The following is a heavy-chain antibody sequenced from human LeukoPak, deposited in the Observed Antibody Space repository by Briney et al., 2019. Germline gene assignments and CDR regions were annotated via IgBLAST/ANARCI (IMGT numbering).Heavy chain of an antibody. D-gene: IGHD2-2*02. Sequence: SETLSLTCTVSGGSIGSYYWSWIRQPPGKGLEWIGYVYYSGSTSYNPSLKSRVTISVDTSKNQFSLKLSSVTAAGTAVYYCARSGYCSSTSCYRSLWFDPWGQGTLVTVSS. CDR3: ARSGYCSSTSCYRSLWFDP. CDR2: VYYSGST. J-gene: IGHJ5*02. V-gene: IGHV4-59*01. CDR1: GGSIGSYY.